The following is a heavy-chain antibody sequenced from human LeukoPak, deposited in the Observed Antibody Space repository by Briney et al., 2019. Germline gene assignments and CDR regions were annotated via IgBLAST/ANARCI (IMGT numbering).Heavy chain of an antibody. CDR2: IYHNGGT. CDR1: GGSISTSNW. D-gene: IGHD3-9*01. J-gene: IGHJ4*02. V-gene: IGHV4-4*02. CDR3: ASLRYILTGYYS. Sequence: PSGTLSVTSAVSGGSISTSNWWSWVRQPPGKGLEWSGEIYHNGGTNYNPSLKSRATISVDKSKNQFSLSLSSVTAADTAVYYCASLRYILTGYYSWGLGTPVTVSS.